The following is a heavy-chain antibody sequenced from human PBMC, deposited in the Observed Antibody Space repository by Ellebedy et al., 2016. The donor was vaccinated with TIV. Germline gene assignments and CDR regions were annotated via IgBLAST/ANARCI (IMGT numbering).Heavy chain of an antibody. Sequence: MPSETLSLTCAVSGGSISSGGYSWNWIRQPPGKGLEWIGYIYHSGSAYYNPSLKSRITMSADRSKNQFSLKLSSVTAADTAVYYCARGGGLFDYWGQGTLVTVSS. J-gene: IGHJ4*02. D-gene: IGHD2-15*01. CDR3: ARGGGLFDY. V-gene: IGHV4-30-2*01. CDR1: GGSISSGGYS. CDR2: IYHSGSA.